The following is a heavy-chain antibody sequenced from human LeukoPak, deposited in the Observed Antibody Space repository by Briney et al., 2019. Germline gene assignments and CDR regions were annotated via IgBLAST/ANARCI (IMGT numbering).Heavy chain of an antibody. CDR3: ARETYYYDSSGYPHDAFDI. D-gene: IGHD3-22*01. Sequence: SETLSLTCTVSGGSFSGYYWSWIRQPPGKGLEWIGEINHSGSTNYNPSLKSRVTISVDTSKNQFSLKLSSVTAADTAVYYCARETYYYDSSGYPHDAFDIWGQGTMVTVSS. CDR2: INHSGST. J-gene: IGHJ3*02. CDR1: GGSFSGYY. V-gene: IGHV4-34*01.